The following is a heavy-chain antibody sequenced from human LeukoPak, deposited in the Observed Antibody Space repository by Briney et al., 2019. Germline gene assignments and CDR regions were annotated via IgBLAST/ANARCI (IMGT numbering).Heavy chain of an antibody. Sequence: PGGSLRLSCAASGFTFSSYSMNWVRQAPGKGLEWVSSISSSSSYIYYADSVKGRFTISRDNAKNSLYLQMNSLRAEDTAVYYCARAVIATVTTQELLEYYYYMDVWGKGTTVTVSS. CDR2: ISSSSSYI. D-gene: IGHD4-17*01. J-gene: IGHJ6*03. CDR3: ARAVIATVTTQELLEYYYYMDV. CDR1: GFTFSSYS. V-gene: IGHV3-21*01.